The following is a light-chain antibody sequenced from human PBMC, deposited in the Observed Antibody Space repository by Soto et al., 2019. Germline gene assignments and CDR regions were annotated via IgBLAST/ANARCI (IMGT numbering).Light chain of an antibody. Sequence: EVVVTQSPGTLSLSPGERATLSCRASQSVSNNYLAWYQQKPGQAPRLLIFGSSDRATGIPDRFSGSGSGTDFTLTISRLEPEDFAVYYCPQYGSSPPYTFGQGTKLEIK. CDR2: GSS. V-gene: IGKV3-20*01. CDR3: PQYGSSPPYT. J-gene: IGKJ2*01. CDR1: QSVSNNY.